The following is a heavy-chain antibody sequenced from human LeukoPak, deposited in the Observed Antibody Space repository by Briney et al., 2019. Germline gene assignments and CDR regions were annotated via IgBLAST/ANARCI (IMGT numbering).Heavy chain of an antibody. Sequence: PGGSLRLSCAASGFTFSSYALHWVRQAPGKGLEWVTVIAYDGNTEYSAESVKGRFTISRDNSKDTLYLQMNSLRAEDTAVYYCARALWPSGMAYWGQGTLVTVSS. CDR1: GFTFSSYA. V-gene: IGHV3-30*04. J-gene: IGHJ4*02. D-gene: IGHD2-8*01. CDR3: ARALWPSGMAY. CDR2: IAYDGNTE.